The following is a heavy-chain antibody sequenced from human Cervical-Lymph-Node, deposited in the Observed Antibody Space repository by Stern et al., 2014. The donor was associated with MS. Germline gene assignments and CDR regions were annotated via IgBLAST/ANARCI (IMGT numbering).Heavy chain of an antibody. J-gene: IGHJ6*02. CDR2: IIPMFGTG. CDR1: GGTFSSYA. CDR3: AREESYYGMDV. D-gene: IGHD5-24*01. Sequence: VQLLQSGAEVKKPGASVKVSCKASGGTFSSYAISWVRQAPGQGLEWMGGIIPMFGTGNYAQKYQGRVTITADESTSTAYMELSSLRSDDTAVYYCAREESYYGMDVWGQGTTVTVSS. V-gene: IGHV1-69*01.